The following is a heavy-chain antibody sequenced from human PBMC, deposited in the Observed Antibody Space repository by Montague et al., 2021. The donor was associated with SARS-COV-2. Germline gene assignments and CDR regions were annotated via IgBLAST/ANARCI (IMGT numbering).Heavy chain of an antibody. Sequence: SETLSLTCTVSGGSVSDYSWSWIRQPPGEGLDYLGYIFYTGITYXKPSLESRVTISVDTSKNQFSLRLNSVTAADTAVYYCASLRGSADILTAFQGVSYFYGMDVWGQGTTATVSS. CDR1: GGSVSDYS. CDR2: IFYTGIT. V-gene: IGHV4-59*02. D-gene: IGHD3-9*01. CDR3: ASLRGSADILTAFQGVSYFYGMDV. J-gene: IGHJ6*02.